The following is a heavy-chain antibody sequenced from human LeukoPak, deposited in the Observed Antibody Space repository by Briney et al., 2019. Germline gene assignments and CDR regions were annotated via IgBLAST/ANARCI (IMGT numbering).Heavy chain of an antibody. CDR1: GGSISSHY. D-gene: IGHD3-16*02. CDR2: IYYSGST. Sequence: SETLSLTCTVSGGSISSHYWSWIRQPPGKGLEWIGYIYYSGSTNYNPSLKSRVTISVDTSKNQFSLKLSSVTAADTAVYYCARAPGGYDYVWGSYRYAPFDYWGQGTLVTVSS. J-gene: IGHJ4*02. V-gene: IGHV4-59*11. CDR3: ARAPGGYDYVWGSYRYAPFDY.